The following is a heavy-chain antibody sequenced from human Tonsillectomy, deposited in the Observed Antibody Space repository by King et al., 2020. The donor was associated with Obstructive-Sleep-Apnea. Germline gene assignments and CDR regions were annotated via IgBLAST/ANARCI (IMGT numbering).Heavy chain of an antibody. D-gene: IGHD7-27*01. Sequence: VQLQESGPGLVKPSQTLSLTCTVSGCSISSGGYYWSWIHQHPGKGLEWIGYIYYSGSTYYNPSRKSRFTIAVDTSKNQFSLKLRSVTCADTAVYYCARDRLGIVDYWGQGTPVTVSS. CDR1: GCSISSGGYY. V-gene: IGHV4-31*03. CDR2: IYYSGST. CDR3: ARDRLGIVDY. J-gene: IGHJ4*02.